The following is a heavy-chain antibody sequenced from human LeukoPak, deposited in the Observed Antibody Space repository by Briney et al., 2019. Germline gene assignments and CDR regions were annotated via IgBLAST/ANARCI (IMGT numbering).Heavy chain of an antibody. V-gene: IGHV3-23*01. CDR1: GFTFNIYD. CDR2: ISVNGDGT. J-gene: IGHJ4*02. Sequence: PGGSLRLSCAASGFTFNIYDMSWVRQAPGKGLQWVSGISVNGDGTYYADSVKGRFTISRDNSKNTLHLQMNSLRADDTAVYYCARSFPSRSGPMGYWRQGTGVTVPS. D-gene: IGHD3-22*01. CDR3: ARSFPSRSGPMGY.